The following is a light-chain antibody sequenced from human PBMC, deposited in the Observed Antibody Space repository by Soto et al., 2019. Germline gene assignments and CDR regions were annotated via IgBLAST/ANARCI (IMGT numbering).Light chain of an antibody. J-gene: IGLJ1*01. CDR3: AAWDDSPTAYV. CDR1: SSNIGSNT. Sequence: QSVLLQPPSASGTPGQRVTISCSGSSSNIGSNTVSWYQQLPGPAPKLLIYSHNQRPSGVPDRFSGSKSGTSASLAISGLQSEDEADYYCAAWDDSPTAYVFGTGTKVTVL. V-gene: IGLV1-44*01. CDR2: SHN.